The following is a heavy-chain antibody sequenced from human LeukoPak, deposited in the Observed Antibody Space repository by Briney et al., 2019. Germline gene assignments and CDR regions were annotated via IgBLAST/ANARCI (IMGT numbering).Heavy chain of an antibody. Sequence: KTGGSLRLSCAASGFTFSSYSMNWVRQAPGKGLEWVSSISSSSSYIYYADSVKGRFTISRDNAKNSLYLQMNSLRAEDTAVYYCAKGQSEENPDDAFDIWGQGTMVTVSS. CDR1: GFTFSSYS. D-gene: IGHD5-24*01. CDR2: ISSSSSYI. CDR3: AKGQSEENPDDAFDI. V-gene: IGHV3-21*01. J-gene: IGHJ3*02.